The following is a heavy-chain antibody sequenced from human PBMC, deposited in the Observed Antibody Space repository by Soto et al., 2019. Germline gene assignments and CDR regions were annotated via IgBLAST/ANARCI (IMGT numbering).Heavy chain of an antibody. CDR3: ARGATADYNFWANPRGDWLDL. CDR1: GYTFTSHD. CDR2: MNPMNGKSKT. D-gene: IGHD3-10*01. Sequence: QVQLVQSGAEVKKPGASVKVSCKASGYTFTSHDIIWVRQAAGQGLEWMGWMNPMNGKSKTDYLPNFKGRVVMTRDTVLKTAYLEMSGLRSDDTAVYYCARGATADYNFWANPRGDWLDLWGQGTLVTVST. J-gene: IGHJ5*02. V-gene: IGHV1-8*01.